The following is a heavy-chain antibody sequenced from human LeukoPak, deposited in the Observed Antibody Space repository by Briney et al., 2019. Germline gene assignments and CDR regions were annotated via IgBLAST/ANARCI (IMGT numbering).Heavy chain of an antibody. J-gene: IGHJ2*01. CDR2: IYYSGST. Sequence: SETLSLTCTVSGGSISSGDYYSSWIRQPPGKGLEWIVYIYYSGSTYYNPSLKSRVTISVDTSKNQFSLKLSSVTAADTAVYYCARGRSYYDSSGYYYYPYWYFDLWGRGTLVTVSS. D-gene: IGHD3-22*01. V-gene: IGHV4-30-4*01. CDR1: GGSISSGDYY. CDR3: ARGRSYYDSSGYYYYPYWYFDL.